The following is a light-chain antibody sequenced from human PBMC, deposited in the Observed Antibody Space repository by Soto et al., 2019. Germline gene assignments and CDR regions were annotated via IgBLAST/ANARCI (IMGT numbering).Light chain of an antibody. CDR1: SSNIGSNA. Sequence: QSVLTQPPSASATPGQTVTISCSGSSSNIGSNAVSWYQHFPGTAPKVLIYSDDQRPSGVPDRFSGSKSGTSASLAISGLQAEDEADYFGAAWGDSLNTWVFGGGTKVTVL. V-gene: IGLV1-44*01. CDR3: AAWGDSLNTWV. J-gene: IGLJ3*02. CDR2: SDD.